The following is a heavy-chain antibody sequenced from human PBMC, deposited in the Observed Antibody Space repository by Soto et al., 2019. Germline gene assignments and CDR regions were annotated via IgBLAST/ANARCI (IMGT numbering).Heavy chain of an antibody. D-gene: IGHD7-27*01. J-gene: IGHJ4*02. CDR1: GDSISDVNYY. Sequence: QVQLQGSGPRLVKPSQTLSLTCTVSGDSISDVNYYWSWIRQSPDKGLDWIGHVYDGGTTYSNPSLNXRXTXSXXTSKNQFALQLSSMSAADTAVYYCTRGPSGDKVDYWGQGTMVTVSS. CDR3: TRGPSGDKVDY. V-gene: IGHV4-30-4*01. CDR2: VYDGGTT.